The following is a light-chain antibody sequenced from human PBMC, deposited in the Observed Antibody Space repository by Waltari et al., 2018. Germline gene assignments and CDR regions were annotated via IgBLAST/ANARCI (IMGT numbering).Light chain of an antibody. Sequence: DIQMTQSPSSLPASIGSRVTITCRTSRSINSFLNWYQQKPGKAPKLLIYAASNLQTDVPSRFSGSGSGTEYTLTISSLQPEDFATYYCQQSYGTPPNGFGQGTRLDI. V-gene: IGKV1-39*01. J-gene: IGKJ5*01. CDR1: RSINSF. CDR3: QQSYGTPPNG. CDR2: AAS.